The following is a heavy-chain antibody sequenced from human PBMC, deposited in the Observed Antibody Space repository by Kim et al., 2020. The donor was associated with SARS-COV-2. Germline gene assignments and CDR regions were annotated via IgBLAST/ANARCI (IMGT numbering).Heavy chain of an antibody. CDR3: ARVTWFGELGSMDV. Sequence: SETLSLTCSVSGVFITSPHYYWAWIRQSPGKGLEWVGGIYFSGSSYYPPSLRSRVSVSLDTSKNQFSLNLNSVTAADTAVYYCARVTWFGELGSMDVWG. CDR1: GVFITSPHYY. CDR2: IYFSGSS. J-gene: IGHJ6*02. V-gene: IGHV4-39*07. D-gene: IGHD3-10*01.